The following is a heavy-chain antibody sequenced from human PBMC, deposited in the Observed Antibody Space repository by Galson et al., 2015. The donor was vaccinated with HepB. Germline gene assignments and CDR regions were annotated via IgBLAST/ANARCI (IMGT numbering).Heavy chain of an antibody. CDR3: AKGRGRGTPNYDS. CDR1: GFTFTTYA. Sequence: SLRLSCAASGFTFTTYAMTWVRQAPGKGLEWVSAISGSGDNTYYADSVKGRFTISRDNSKNTLYLQVNSLRAEDTAVYYCAKGRGRGTPNYDSWGQGTLVTVSS. D-gene: IGHD1-26*01. J-gene: IGHJ4*02. CDR2: ISGSGDNT. V-gene: IGHV3-23*01.